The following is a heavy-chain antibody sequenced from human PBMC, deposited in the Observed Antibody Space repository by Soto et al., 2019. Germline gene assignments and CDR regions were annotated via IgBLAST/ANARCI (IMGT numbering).Heavy chain of an antibody. Sequence: GGSLRLSCAASGFSFRSYGMHWVRQAPGKGLDWVAVISSDGSTNYYADSVKGRFIISRDNSKNTLYLQMNSLRPDDTAVYYCANRYDDQFDYWGQGTLVTVSS. J-gene: IGHJ4*02. D-gene: IGHD3-3*01. CDR3: ANRYDDQFDY. V-gene: IGHV3-30*18. CDR2: ISSDGSTN. CDR1: GFSFRSYG.